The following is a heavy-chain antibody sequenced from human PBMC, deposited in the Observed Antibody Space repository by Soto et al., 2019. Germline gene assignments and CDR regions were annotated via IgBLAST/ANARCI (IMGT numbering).Heavy chain of an antibody. J-gene: IGHJ4*02. D-gene: IGHD6-19*01. CDR3: ARDLYPGIAVAGDFDY. CDR2: ISSSSSYI. CDR1: GFTFSSYS. V-gene: IGHV3-21*01. Sequence: LRLSCAASGFTFSSYSMNWVRQAPGKGLEWVSSISSSSSYIYYADSVKGRFTISRDNAKNSLYLQMNSLRAEDTAVYYCARDLYPGIAVAGDFDYWGQGTLVTVSS.